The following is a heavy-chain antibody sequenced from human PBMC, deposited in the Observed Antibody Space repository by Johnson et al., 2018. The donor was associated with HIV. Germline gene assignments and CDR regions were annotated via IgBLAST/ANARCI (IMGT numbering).Heavy chain of an antibody. Sequence: VQLVESGGGLVQPGRSLRLSCAASGFTFDDYAMHWVRQAPGKGLEWVSGISWNSGSIGYADSVKGRFTISRDNSKNSLYLQMNSLRAEDTALDYCAKGTGSGWSGSRDAFDIWGQGTMVTVSS. V-gene: IGHV3-9*01. CDR2: ISWNSGSI. J-gene: IGHJ3*02. D-gene: IGHD6-19*01. CDR1: GFTFDDYA. CDR3: AKGTGSGWSGSRDAFDI.